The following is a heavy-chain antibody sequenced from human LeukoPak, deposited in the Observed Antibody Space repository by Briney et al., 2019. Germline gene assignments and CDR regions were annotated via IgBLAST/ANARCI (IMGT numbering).Heavy chain of an antibody. Sequence: SVKVSCKASEGTFSSYAISWVRQAPGQGLEWMGGIIPIFGTANYAQKFQGRVTITADKSTSTAYMELSSLRSEDTAVYYCARMEGIAVAGHQGYFDYWGQGTLVTVSS. V-gene: IGHV1-69*06. D-gene: IGHD6-19*01. J-gene: IGHJ4*02. CDR2: IIPIFGTA. CDR1: EGTFSSYA. CDR3: ARMEGIAVAGHQGYFDY.